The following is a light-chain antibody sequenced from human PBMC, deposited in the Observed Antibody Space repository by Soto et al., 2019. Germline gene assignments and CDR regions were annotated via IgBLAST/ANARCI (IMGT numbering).Light chain of an antibody. V-gene: IGLV6-57*01. J-gene: IGLJ3*02. CDR2: EDN. CDR3: QSYDSSNRFGV. Sequence: NFMLTQPHSVSESPGKTVTISCTRSSGSIASNYVQWYQQRPGSSPTTVIYEDNQRPSGVPDRFSGSIDSSSNSASLTISGLKTEDEADYYCQSYDSSNRFGVFGGGTKLTVL. CDR1: SGSIASNY.